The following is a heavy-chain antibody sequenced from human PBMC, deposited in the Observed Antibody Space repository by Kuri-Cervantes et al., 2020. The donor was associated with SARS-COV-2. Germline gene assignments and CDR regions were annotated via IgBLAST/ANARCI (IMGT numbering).Heavy chain of an antibody. J-gene: IGHJ4*02. CDR1: GYTFTSYS. CDR2: ISPYSGGT. D-gene: IGHD3/OR15-3a*01. V-gene: IGHV1-2*02. Sequence: ASVKVSCKASGYTFTSYSITWVRQAPGQGLEWMGWISPYSGGTNSAQKFQGRVTMTRDMSITTTYMELSRLRSDDTALYYCARDSGDDFWTGSLAGYFDYWGQGTLVTVSS. CDR3: ARDSGDDFWTGSLAGYFDY.